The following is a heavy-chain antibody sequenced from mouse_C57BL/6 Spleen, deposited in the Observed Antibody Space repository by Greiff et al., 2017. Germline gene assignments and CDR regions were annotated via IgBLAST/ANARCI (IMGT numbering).Heavy chain of an antibody. CDR1: GFTFSSYA. CDR3: AREVNFLYYFDY. D-gene: IGHD2-2*01. J-gene: IGHJ2*01. CDR2: ISDGGSYT. V-gene: IGHV5-4*01. Sequence: EVQLVESGGGLVKPGGSLKLSCAASGFTFSSYAMSWVRQTPEKRLEWVATISDGGSYTYYPDNVKGRFTISRDNAKNNLYLQMSHLKSEDTAMYYCAREVNFLYYFDYWGQGTTLTVSS.